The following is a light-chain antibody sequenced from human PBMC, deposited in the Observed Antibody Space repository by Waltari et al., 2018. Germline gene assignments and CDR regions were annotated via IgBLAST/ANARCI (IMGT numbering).Light chain of an antibody. CDR2: DAS. Sequence: DIVLTQSPATLSLSPGERVTLSCRASQHIVRYLAWYQQKPGQAPRVLIYDASNRATGIPARFSGSGSGTDFTLTISSLEPEDFAVYYCQHRYDWPPLYTFGQGTKLEIK. V-gene: IGKV3-11*01. J-gene: IGKJ2*01. CDR3: QHRYDWPPLYT. CDR1: QHIVRY.